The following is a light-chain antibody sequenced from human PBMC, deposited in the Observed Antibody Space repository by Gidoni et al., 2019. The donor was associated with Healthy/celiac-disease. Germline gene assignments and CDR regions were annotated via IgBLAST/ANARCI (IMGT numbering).Light chain of an antibody. CDR3: QQANSFPFT. Sequence: DIQMTQSPSSVSASVGDRVTITCRASQGISSWIAWYQQKPGKAPKLLIYAASRLQSGVPSRFSGRGSGTDFTLTISSLQSEDFATYYRQQANSFPFTFGPGTKVDIK. CDR1: QGISSW. V-gene: IGKV1-12*01. J-gene: IGKJ3*01. CDR2: AAS.